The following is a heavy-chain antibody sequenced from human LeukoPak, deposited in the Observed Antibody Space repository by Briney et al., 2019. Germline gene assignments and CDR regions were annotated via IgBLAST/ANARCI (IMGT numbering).Heavy chain of an antibody. Sequence: GGSLRLSCAASGFTFSSYSMNWVRQAPGKGLEWVSSISSSSSYIYYADSVKGRFTISRDNAKNSLYLQMNSLRAEDTAVYYCARAPESITMIVVVIPSDYFDYWGQGTLVTVSS. CDR1: GFTFSSYS. J-gene: IGHJ4*02. CDR2: ISSSSSYI. V-gene: IGHV3-21*01. D-gene: IGHD3-22*01. CDR3: ARAPESITMIVVVIPSDYFDY.